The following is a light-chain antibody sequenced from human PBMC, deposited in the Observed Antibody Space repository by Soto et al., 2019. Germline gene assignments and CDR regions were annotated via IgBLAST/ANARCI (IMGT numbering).Light chain of an antibody. J-gene: IGKJ2*01. Sequence: IQMTQSPSSLSASVGDRVTITCRASQSLSSRLTWYQQKPGEAPKLLIYETSSLHSGVPSRFSGRGSETDFTLTINSLQPEDFATYYCQQSFSPPYTFGQGTKLEIK. CDR2: ETS. V-gene: IGKV1-39*01. CDR1: QSLSSR. CDR3: QQSFSPPYT.